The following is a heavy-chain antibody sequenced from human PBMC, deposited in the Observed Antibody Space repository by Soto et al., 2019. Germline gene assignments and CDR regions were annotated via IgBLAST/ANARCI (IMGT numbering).Heavy chain of an antibody. CDR2: IYYSGNT. CDR1: GGSISSGGYY. D-gene: IGHD6-19*01. CDR3: ARGAPNRGWPDWFDH. J-gene: IGHJ5*02. V-gene: IGHV4-31*03. Sequence: SETLSLTCTVSGGSISSGGYYSTWIRQHPGKGLEWIGYIYYSGNTYYNPSLKSRVTISVGTSQNQFSLKLSSVTAADTAVYYCARGAPNRGWPDWFDHWGQGTLVTVSS.